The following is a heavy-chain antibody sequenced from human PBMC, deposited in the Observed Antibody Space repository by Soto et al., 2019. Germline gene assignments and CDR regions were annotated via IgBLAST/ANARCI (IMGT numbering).Heavy chain of an antibody. CDR1: GYTFTSYG. V-gene: IGHV1-18*01. CDR2: IRAYNGNT. J-gene: IGHJ6*02. Sequence: QVQLVQSGAEVKKPGASVKVSCKASGYTFTSYGISWVRQAPGQGLEWMGWIRAYNGNTNYAQKLQGRVTRASATSTSTAYMERRSLRSDDTAVYYCARDLPTMDVWGQGTTVTVSS. CDR3: ARDLPTMDV.